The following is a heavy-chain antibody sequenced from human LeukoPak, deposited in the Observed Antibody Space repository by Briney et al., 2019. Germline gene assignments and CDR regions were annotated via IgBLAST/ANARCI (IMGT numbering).Heavy chain of an antibody. Sequence: GGSLRLSCAASGFTFNNAWMTWVRQAPGKGLEWVGRIKSEIDGGATDYAAPVKGRFIISRDDSKKTLYLQMNSLKTEDTAVYYCTTAKGNCNSTSCRWVDYWGQGTLVTVSS. J-gene: IGHJ4*02. V-gene: IGHV3-15*01. CDR1: GFTFNNAW. CDR3: TTAKGNCNSTSCRWVDY. D-gene: IGHD2-2*01. CDR2: IKSEIDGGAT.